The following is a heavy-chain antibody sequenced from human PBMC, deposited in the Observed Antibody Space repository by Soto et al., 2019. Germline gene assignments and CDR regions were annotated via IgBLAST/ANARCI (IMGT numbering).Heavy chain of an antibody. J-gene: IGHJ6*02. D-gene: IGHD1-26*01. Sequence: TSVEVRCEASGVTIWMSAVRGARQARGQRLEWIGSIVVGSGDTNYAQNFQGRVTITRDISTTTAYMELSSLRSEDTAVYYCAASRPSGTWFSGSYFDYYCGMAVRGQGTTVPVFS. CDR2: IVVGSGDT. CDR3: AASRPSGTWFSGSYFDYYCGMAV. V-gene: IGHV1-58*01. CDR1: GVTIWMSA.